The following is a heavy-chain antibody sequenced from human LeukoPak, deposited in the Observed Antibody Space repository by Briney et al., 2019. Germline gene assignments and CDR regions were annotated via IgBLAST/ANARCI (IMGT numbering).Heavy chain of an antibody. Sequence: GGSLSLSCAASGFTFSSNSMNWGRQAPGKGLEWGSSISCSSSYIYNADSVKGRFTIARDNAKTSLYLQMNSLRAEDTAVYYCARDLSLGGTTPADAFDIWGQGTMVTVSS. CDR2: ISCSSSYI. CDR1: GFTFSSNS. V-gene: IGHV3-21*01. CDR3: ARDLSLGGTTPADAFDI. J-gene: IGHJ3*02. D-gene: IGHD1-26*01.